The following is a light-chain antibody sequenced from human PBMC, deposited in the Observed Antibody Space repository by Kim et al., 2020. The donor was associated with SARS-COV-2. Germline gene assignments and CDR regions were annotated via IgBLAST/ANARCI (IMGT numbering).Light chain of an antibody. V-gene: IGLV3-19*01. J-gene: IGLJ1*01. CDR2: GKN. Sequence: SSELTQDPAVSVALGQTVSFTCQGDSLRTYYAGWYQQKPGQAPVLVIYGKNNRPSGIPDRFSGSSSGDTTSLPITGAQAEDEADFYCNSRASSGNLFFFG. CDR3: NSRASSGNLFF. CDR1: SLRTYY.